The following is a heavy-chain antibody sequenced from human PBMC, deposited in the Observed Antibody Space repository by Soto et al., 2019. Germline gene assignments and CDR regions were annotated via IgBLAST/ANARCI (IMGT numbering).Heavy chain of an antibody. D-gene: IGHD3-3*01. V-gene: IGHV4-31*03. CDR3: ARDSLYYDFWSGYSDHYYMDV. J-gene: IGHJ6*03. Sequence: SETLSLTCTVSGGSISSGGYYWSWIRQHPGKGLEWIGYIYYSGSTYYNPSLKSRVTISVDTSKNQFSLKLSSVTAADTAVYYCARDSLYYDFWSGYSDHYYMDVWGKGATVTVSS. CDR1: GGSISSGGYY. CDR2: IYYSGST.